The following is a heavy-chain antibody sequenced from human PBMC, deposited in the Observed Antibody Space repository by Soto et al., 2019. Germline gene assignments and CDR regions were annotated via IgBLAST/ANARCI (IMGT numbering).Heavy chain of an antibody. J-gene: IGHJ4*02. V-gene: IGHV3-53*01. CDR1: GFTVSSNY. CDR3: ARDRDSSGYYSVN. Sequence: GGSLRLSCAASGFTVSSNYMSWVRQAPGKGLEWVSVIYSGGSTYYADSVEGRFTISRDNSKNTLYLQMNSLRAEDTAVYYCARDRDSSGYYSVNWGQGTLVTVSS. CDR2: IYSGGST. D-gene: IGHD3-22*01.